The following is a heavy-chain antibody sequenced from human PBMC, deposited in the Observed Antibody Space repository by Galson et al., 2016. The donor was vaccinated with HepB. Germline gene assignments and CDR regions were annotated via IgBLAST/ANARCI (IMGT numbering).Heavy chain of an antibody. J-gene: IGHJ4*02. V-gene: IGHV4-34*01. CDR1: GGSFRGYY. CDR2: IHHSGST. CDR3: ARGAGVARRFDY. D-gene: IGHD2-8*01. Sequence: SETLSLTCAVYGGSFRGYYWTWIRQPPGKGLEWIGQIHHSGSTTYNPSLKSPVTLSLDSSTNKFSLNMDSVTAADTAVYYCARGAGVARRFDYWGQGTLVTVTS.